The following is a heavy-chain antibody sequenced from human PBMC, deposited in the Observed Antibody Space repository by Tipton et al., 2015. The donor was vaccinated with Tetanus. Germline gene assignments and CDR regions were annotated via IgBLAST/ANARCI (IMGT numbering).Heavy chain of an antibody. V-gene: IGHV3-48*01. Sequence: SLRLSCAASGCTFRNHDMNWVRQAPGKGLEWISYIGSFSRTINYADSVRGRFTTFRDNAKSSLYLQMSRLRAEDTAVYYCARVVRDYYYGMDVWGQGTTVTVSS. J-gene: IGHJ6*02. D-gene: IGHD3-22*01. CDR2: IGSFSRTI. CDR3: ARVVRDYYYGMDV. CDR1: GCTFRNHD.